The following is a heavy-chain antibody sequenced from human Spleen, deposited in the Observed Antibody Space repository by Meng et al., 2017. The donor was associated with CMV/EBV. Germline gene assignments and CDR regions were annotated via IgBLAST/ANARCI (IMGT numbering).Heavy chain of an antibody. J-gene: IGHJ4*02. CDR1: GDSISSNSYY. V-gene: IGHV4-39*01. CDR2: IYYSGST. CDR3: MYYDFWSGYYPVDC. Sequence: SGDSISSNSYYWGWIRQPPGKGLEWIGSIYYSGSTYCNPSLKSRVTISVDTSKNQFSLKLSSVTAADTAVYYCMYYDFWSGYYPVDCWGQGTLVTVSS. D-gene: IGHD3-3*01.